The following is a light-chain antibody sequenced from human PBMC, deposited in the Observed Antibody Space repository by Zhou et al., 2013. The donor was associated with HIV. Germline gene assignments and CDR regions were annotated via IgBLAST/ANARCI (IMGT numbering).Light chain of an antibody. Sequence: DIVLTQSPGTLSLSPGERATLSCRASQSVSSSYLAWYQQKPGQAPSLLIYDSSSRATGVPARFSGSGSGRDFTLTISGLQPEDFATYYCQEYNTESYTFGQGTKLESK. V-gene: IGKV3-20*01. CDR2: DSS. CDR3: QEYNTESYT. CDR1: QSVSSSY. J-gene: IGKJ2*01.